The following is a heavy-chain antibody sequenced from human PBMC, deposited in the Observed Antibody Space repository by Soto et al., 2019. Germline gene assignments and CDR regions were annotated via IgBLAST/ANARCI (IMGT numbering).Heavy chain of an antibody. CDR3: AKVSVGAHRYFDY. CDR1: GFTFSSYA. J-gene: IGHJ4*02. V-gene: IGHV3-23*01. D-gene: IGHD1-26*01. CDR2: ISGSGGST. Sequence: EVQLLESGGGLVQPGGSLRLSCAASGFTFSSYAMSWVRQAPGKGLEWVSAISGSGGSTYYADSVKGRFTISRDNSKNTLYLQMNSRRAEDTAVYYCAKVSVGAHRYFDYWGQGTLVTVSS.